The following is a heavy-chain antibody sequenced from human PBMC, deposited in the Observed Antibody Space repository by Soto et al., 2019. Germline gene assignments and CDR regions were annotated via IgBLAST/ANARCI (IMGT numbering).Heavy chain of an antibody. CDR2: INSGGGNT. CDR1: GYTFTGYY. V-gene: IGHV1-46*01. J-gene: IGHJ4*02. CDR3: AGGNCAGDCYFDF. D-gene: IGHD2-21*02. Sequence: QVQLVQSGAEGKKPGASVKISCKASGYTFTGYYIYWVRQAPGQGLEFMGAINSGGGNTDYAQKFQGRVTVTRDTSTSTVYMELTSLRFDATAVYDCAGGNCAGDCYFDFWGQGTLVTVSS.